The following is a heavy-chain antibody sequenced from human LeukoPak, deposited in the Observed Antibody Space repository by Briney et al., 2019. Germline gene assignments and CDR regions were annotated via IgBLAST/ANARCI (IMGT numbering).Heavy chain of an antibody. D-gene: IGHD1-14*01. Sequence: GGSLRLSCAASGFAFSSYAMSWVRQAPGKGLEWVSAISGSGGSTYYADSVKGRFTISRDNSKNTLYLQMNSLRAEDTAVYYCAKDFGRNLGGPGFWGRGTLVIVSS. CDR1: GFAFSSYA. CDR2: ISGSGGST. CDR3: AKDFGRNLGGPGF. J-gene: IGHJ4*02. V-gene: IGHV3-23*01.